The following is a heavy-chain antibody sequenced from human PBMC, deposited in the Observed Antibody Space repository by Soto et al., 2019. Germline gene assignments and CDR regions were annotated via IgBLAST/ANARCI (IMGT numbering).Heavy chain of an antibody. CDR2: IYPGDSDT. CDR1: GYSVTSYW. J-gene: IGHJ6*02. Sequence: SLKISCKGSGYSVTSYWIGWVRQMPGKGLEWMGIIYPGDSDTRYSPSFQGQVTISADKSISTAYLQWSSLKASDTAMYYCARLYSGYYYYYGMDVWGQGTTVTVSS. V-gene: IGHV5-51*01. CDR3: ARLYSGYYYYYGMDV. D-gene: IGHD5-12*01.